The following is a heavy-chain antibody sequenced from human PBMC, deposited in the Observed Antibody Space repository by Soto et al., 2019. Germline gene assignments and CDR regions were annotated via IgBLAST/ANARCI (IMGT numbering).Heavy chain of an antibody. D-gene: IGHD3-10*01. V-gene: IGHV3-9*01. J-gene: IGHJ6*02. Sequence: EVQLVESGGALVQPGRSLRLSCAASGFTFDDYAMHWVRQAPGKGLEWVSGISWNSGSIGYGDSVEGRFTISRDNAKNSLYLQMNSLRTEDTALYYSAKDLTYGSGNYHGLDVWGQGTTVTVSS. CDR3: AKDLTYGSGNYHGLDV. CDR1: GFTFDDYA. CDR2: ISWNSGSI.